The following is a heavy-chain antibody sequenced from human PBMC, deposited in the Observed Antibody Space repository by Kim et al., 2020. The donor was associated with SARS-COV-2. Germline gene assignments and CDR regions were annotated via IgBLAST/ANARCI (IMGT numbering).Heavy chain of an antibody. CDR3: ARAGGSYYYGSGRLDY. Sequence: KFQGRVTITADESTSTAYMELSSLRSEDTAVYYCARAGGSYYYGSGRLDYWGQGTLVTVSS. J-gene: IGHJ4*02. V-gene: IGHV1-69*01. D-gene: IGHD3-10*01.